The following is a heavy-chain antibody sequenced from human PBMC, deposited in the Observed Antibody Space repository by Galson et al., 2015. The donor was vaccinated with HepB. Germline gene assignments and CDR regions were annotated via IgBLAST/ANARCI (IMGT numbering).Heavy chain of an antibody. CDR3: AREQDGYKENDY. Sequence: SLRLSCAASGFTFSDYYMSWIRQAPGKGLEWVSYISSSSSYTNYADSVKGRFTISRDNAKNSLYLQMNSLRAEDTAVYYCAREQDGYKENDYWGQGTLVTVSS. CDR2: ISSSSSYT. V-gene: IGHV3-11*06. D-gene: IGHD5-24*01. CDR1: GFTFSDYY. J-gene: IGHJ4*02.